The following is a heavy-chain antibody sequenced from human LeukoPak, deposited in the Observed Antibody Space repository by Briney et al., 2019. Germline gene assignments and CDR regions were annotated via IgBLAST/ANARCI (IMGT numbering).Heavy chain of an antibody. V-gene: IGHV1-8*01. J-gene: IGHJ4*02. CDR1: GYTFTSYD. CDR2: MNPNSGNT. CDR3: AIGVVPAASFDY. Sequence: ASVKVSCKASGYTFTSYDINWVRQATGQGLEWMGWMNPNSGNTGYAQKFQGGVTMTRNTSISTAYMELSSLRSEDTAVYYCAIGVVPAASFDYWGQGTLVTVSS. D-gene: IGHD2-2*01.